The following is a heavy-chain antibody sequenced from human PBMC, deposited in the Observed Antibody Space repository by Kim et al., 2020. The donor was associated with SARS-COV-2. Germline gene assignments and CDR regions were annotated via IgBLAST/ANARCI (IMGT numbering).Heavy chain of an antibody. CDR2: VWRDGTTI. V-gene: IGHV3-33*06. Sequence: GGSLRLSCTASGFTFRTYAMHWVRQAPGKGLEWVAVVWRDGTTIYYGDSVKGRFTISRDNSKNMVFLQMNGLRAEDTALYYCAKRRSGGDPGGFDNWGQG. J-gene: IGHJ4*01. D-gene: IGHD6-19*01. CDR3: AKRRSGGDPGGFDN. CDR1: GFTFRTYA.